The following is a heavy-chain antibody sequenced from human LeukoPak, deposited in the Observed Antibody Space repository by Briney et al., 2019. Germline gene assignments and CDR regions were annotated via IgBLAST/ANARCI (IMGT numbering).Heavy chain of an antibody. J-gene: IGHJ4*02. CDR3: ATKQWLAPPPDS. D-gene: IGHD6-19*01. Sequence: GGSLRLFCAASGFTFSKYWMLWVRQAPGKGLESVSRINTDWTFTTYADSVKGRFTVSRDNADNTMFLQMNSVRDEDTAVYYCATKQWLAPPPDSWGQGTPVTVSS. CDR1: GFTFSKYW. V-gene: IGHV3-74*01. CDR2: INTDWTFT.